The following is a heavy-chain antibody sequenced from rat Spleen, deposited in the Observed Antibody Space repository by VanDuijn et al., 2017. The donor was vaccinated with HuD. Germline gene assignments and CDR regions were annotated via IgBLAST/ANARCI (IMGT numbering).Heavy chain of an antibody. CDR3: TRDLSTVVPY. CDR1: GFTFNDYW. J-gene: IGHJ2*01. Sequence: EVQLVESGGGLVQPGRSLKLSCVASGFTFNDYWMTWIRQAPGNGLKWVASVTETGDKSYYPDSVKGRFTLSRDNTKSTLYLQMNSLRSEDTATYYCTRDLSTVVPYWGQGVMVTVSS. CDR2: VTETGDKS. V-gene: IGHV5-31*01. D-gene: IGHD1-1*01.